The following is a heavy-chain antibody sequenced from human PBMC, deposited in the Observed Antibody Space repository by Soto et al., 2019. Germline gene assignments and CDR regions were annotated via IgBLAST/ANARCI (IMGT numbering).Heavy chain of an antibody. CDR3: XXXXXXGXRLGGMDV. J-gene: IGHJ6*02. CDR2: ISPFNGKT. CDR1: GYTFVAYG. Sequence: QAQLEQSGAEVRKPGASLKVSCKASGYTFVAYGISWVRQAPGQGLEWMGWISPFNGKTDYVQNLQDRVTLTTDTSXSTAXXXXRSLRSDXTAXXXXXXXXXXGXRLGGMDVWGQGTTVTVSS. V-gene: IGHV1-18*01. D-gene: IGHD3-16*01.